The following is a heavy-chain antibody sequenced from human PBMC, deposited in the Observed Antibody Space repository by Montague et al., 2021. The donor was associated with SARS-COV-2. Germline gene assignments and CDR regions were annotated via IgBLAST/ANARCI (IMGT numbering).Heavy chain of an antibody. V-gene: IGHV4-59*01. CDR1: GGSLSTCY. J-gene: IGHJ4*02. CDR3: ARDRSRSGWDYYFDN. D-gene: IGHD6-19*01. CDR2: IFHSGGT. Sequence: SETLSLTCTVSGGSLSTCYWSWIRQRQGKGLEWIGYIFHSGGTNYNPSLKNRVVMSVDTSKNQFSLQLTSVTAADTAVYYCARDRSRSGWDYYFDNWGQGTLVTVSS.